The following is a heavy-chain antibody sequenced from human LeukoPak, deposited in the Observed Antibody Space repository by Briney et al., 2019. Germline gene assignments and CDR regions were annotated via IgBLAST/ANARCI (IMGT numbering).Heavy chain of an antibody. D-gene: IGHD6-6*01. V-gene: IGHV3-23*01. J-gene: IGHJ1*01. CDR3: AKDLEYSSSANGY. CDR1: GFTFSSYA. Sequence: GGSLRLSCAASGFTFSSYAMSWVRQAPGKGLEWVSAISGSGGSTYYADSVKGRLTISRDNSKNTLYLQMNSLRAEDTAVYYYAKDLEYSSSANGYCGQGTLVTVSS. CDR2: ISGSGGST.